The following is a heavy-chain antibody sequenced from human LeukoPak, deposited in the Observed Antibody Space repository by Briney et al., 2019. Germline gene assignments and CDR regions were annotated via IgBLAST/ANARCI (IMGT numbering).Heavy chain of an antibody. D-gene: IGHD3-22*01. J-gene: IGHJ4*02. Sequence: PGGSLRLSCAASGFTFSSYALSWVRQAPGKGLEWVSGITDSGTGTYYADSVKGRFTIPRDNSKNTVYLQMSSLRAEDTAVYYCARDRGRITMIVVPYFDYWGQGTLVTVSS. CDR3: ARDRGRITMIVVPYFDY. V-gene: IGHV3-23*01. CDR2: ITDSGTGT. CDR1: GFTFSSYA.